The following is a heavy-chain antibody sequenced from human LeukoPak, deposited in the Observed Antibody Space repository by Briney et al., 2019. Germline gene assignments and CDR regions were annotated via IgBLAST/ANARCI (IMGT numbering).Heavy chain of an antibody. D-gene: IGHD3-10*01. CDR2: IYHSGST. CDR1: GGSISSSNW. V-gene: IGHV4-4*02. J-gene: IGHJ3*02. Sequence: PSGTLSLTCAVSGGSISSSNWWSWVRQPPGKGLEWIEEIYHSGSTNYNPSLKSRVTISVDKSKNQFSLKLSSVTAADTAVYYCAAPYGSGSYSAFDIWGQGTMVTVSS. CDR3: AAPYGSGSYSAFDI.